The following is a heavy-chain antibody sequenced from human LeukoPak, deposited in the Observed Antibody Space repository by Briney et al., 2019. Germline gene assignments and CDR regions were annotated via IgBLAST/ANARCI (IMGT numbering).Heavy chain of an antibody. Sequence: GGSLRLSCAASGFPFSGSWMNWVRQAPGKGLEWVANINPDGNHKRFVDSVMGRFTMSRDNAKNSLYLQMNDLRVEDTAVFYCAAWTDRGYNFWGQGTLVTVSS. CDR3: AAWTDRGYNF. CDR2: INPDGNHK. D-gene: IGHD5-24*01. J-gene: IGHJ4*02. CDR1: GFPFSGSW. V-gene: IGHV3-7*01.